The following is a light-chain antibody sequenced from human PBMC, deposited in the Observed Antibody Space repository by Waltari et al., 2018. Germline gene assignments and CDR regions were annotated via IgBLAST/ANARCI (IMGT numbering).Light chain of an antibody. V-gene: IGLV1-47*01. J-gene: IGLJ1*01. CDR2: RNN. CDR3: ATWDDSLSGPV. Sequence: QSVLTQPPSASGTPGQRVTLPCSGSSSTRGSNYVYCCRQLPGTAPKLLMYRNNQRPSGVSDRFSGSKSGTSASLAISGLRSEDEVDYYCATWDDSLSGPVFGTGTKVIVL. CDR1: SSTRGSNY.